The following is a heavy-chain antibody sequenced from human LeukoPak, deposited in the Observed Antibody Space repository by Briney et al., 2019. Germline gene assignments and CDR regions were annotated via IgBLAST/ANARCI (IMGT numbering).Heavy chain of an antibody. J-gene: IGHJ4*02. CDR1: GFTFSSYA. Sequence: GGSLRLSCAASGFTFSSYAMNWVRQTPGKGLEWVSVIGGSGGGTFYADSVKGQFTISRDNSKNTLYLQMDSLRAEDTAVYYCAKAAAGTEYYFEYWGQGTLVTVSS. D-gene: IGHD6-13*01. CDR2: IGGSGGGT. CDR3: AKAAAGTEYYFEY. V-gene: IGHV3-23*01.